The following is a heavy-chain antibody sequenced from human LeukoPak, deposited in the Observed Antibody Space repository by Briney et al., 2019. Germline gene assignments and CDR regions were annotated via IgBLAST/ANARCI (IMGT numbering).Heavy chain of an antibody. CDR2: IRYDGSNK. CDR1: GFTFSSYG. Sequence: PGGSLRLSCAASGFTFSSYGMHWVRQAPGKGLGWVAFIRYDGSNKYYADSVKGRFTISRDNAKNSLYLQMNSLRAEDTAVYYCARLRGSGSYYNQRRGNWFDPWGQGTLVTVSS. D-gene: IGHD3-10*01. J-gene: IGHJ5*02. V-gene: IGHV3-30*02. CDR3: ARLRGSGSYYNQRRGNWFDP.